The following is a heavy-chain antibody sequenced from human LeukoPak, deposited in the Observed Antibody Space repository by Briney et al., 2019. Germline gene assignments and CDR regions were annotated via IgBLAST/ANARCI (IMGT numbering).Heavy chain of an antibody. V-gene: IGHV1-2*02. Sequence: ASVKVSCKAPGYTFTGYYMHWVRQAPGQGLEWMGWINPNGGGTNYAQKFQGRVTMTRDTSISTAYMELSRLRSDDTAVYYCASDLYSSGWYPIPFDYWGQGTLVTVSS. CDR3: ASDLYSSGWYPIPFDY. CDR2: INPNGGGT. D-gene: IGHD6-19*01. CDR1: GYTFTGYY. J-gene: IGHJ4*02.